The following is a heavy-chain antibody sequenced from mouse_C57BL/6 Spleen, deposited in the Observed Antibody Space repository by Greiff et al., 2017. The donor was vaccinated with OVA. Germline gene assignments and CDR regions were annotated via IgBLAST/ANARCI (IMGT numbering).Heavy chain of an antibody. CDR2: IWSGGST. D-gene: IGHD1-1*01. CDR1: GFSLTSYG. J-gene: IGHJ4*01. V-gene: IGHV2-2*01. CDR3: ARVFYYYGSSYMDY. Sequence: QVQLKESGPGLVQPSQSLSITCTVSGFSLTSYGVHWVRQSPGKGLEWLGVIWSGGSTDYNAAFISRLSISKDNSKSQVFFKMNSLQADDTAIYYCARVFYYYGSSYMDYWGQGTSVTVSS.